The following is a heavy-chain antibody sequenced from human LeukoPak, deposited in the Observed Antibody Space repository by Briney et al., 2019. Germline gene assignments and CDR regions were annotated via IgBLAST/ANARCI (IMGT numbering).Heavy chain of an antibody. Sequence: SETLSLTCTDSGGSISSYYWSWIRQPPGKGLEWIGYIYYSGSTNYNPSLKSRVTISVDTSKNQFSLKLSSVTAAGTAVYYCARVWWDSSWTSGWFDPWGQGTLVTVSS. D-gene: IGHD6-13*01. J-gene: IGHJ5*02. CDR3: ARVWWDSSWTSGWFDP. CDR1: GGSISSYY. CDR2: IYYSGST. V-gene: IGHV4-59*01.